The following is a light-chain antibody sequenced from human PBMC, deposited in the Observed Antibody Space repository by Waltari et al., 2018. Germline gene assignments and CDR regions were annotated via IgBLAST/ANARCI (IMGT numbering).Light chain of an antibody. J-gene: IGLJ2*01. CDR2: DVS. CDR1: SSHLGAYNY. Sequence: SALTQPASLSGSPGQSITIPCSGTSSHLGAYNYVSWYQQYPGKAPKLMIFDVSKRPSGVSNRFSASKSGNTASLTISGLQSEDEAEYYCSSYTEINTFVVFGGGTKLTVL. CDR3: SSYTEINTFVV. V-gene: IGLV2-14*03.